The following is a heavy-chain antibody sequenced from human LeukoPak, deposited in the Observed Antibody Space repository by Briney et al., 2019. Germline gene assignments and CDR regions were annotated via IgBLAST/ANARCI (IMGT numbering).Heavy chain of an antibody. D-gene: IGHD6-19*01. J-gene: IGHJ6*02. Sequence: GGSLRLSCAASGFTFSSYAMSWVRQAPGKGLEWVSAISGSGGSTYYADSVKGRFTISRDNAKNTLYLQMNSLRAEDTAVYYCARVSSGWYFFYYYGMDVWGQGTTVTVSS. CDR3: ARVSSGWYFFYYYGMDV. CDR1: GFTFSSYA. CDR2: ISGSGGST. V-gene: IGHV3-23*01.